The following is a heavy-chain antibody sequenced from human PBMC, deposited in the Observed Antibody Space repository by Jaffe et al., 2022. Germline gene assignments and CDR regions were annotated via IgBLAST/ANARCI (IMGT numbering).Heavy chain of an antibody. CDR3: AREGESVALDH. CDR2: ISTYNGHT. D-gene: IGHD2-15*01. CDR1: GYTFTNYA. Sequence: QVQLVQSGGEVKNPGASVKVSCKASGYTFTNYAINWVRQAPGQGLEWMGWISTYNGHTYYAQRFQGRVTMTTDTSTSTVYMEVRSLRSDDTAVYYCAREGESVALDHWGQGTLVTVSS. J-gene: IGHJ4*02. V-gene: IGHV1-18*01.